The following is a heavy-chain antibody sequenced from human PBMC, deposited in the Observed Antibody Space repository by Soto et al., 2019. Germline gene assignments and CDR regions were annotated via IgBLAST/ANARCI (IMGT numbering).Heavy chain of an antibody. CDR2: ISWNSGSI. D-gene: IGHD4-17*01. V-gene: IGHV3-9*01. Sequence: PGGSLRLSCAASGFTFDDYAMHWVRQAPGKGLEWVSGISWNSGSIGYADSVKGRFTISRDNAKNSLHLQMNSLRAEDTALYYCAKDKGSVTTYYYGMDVWGQGTTVTVSS. CDR3: AKDKGSVTTYYYGMDV. CDR1: GFTFDDYA. J-gene: IGHJ6*02.